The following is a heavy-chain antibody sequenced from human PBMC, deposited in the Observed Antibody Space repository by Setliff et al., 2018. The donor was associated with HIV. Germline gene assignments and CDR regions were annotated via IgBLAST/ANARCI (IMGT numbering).Heavy chain of an antibody. CDR1: GGSISSSSYY. D-gene: IGHD3-10*01. J-gene: IGHJ4*02. CDR2: ISHSGRT. CDR3: ARHRVITGSFDY. Sequence: SETLSLTCTVSGGSISSSSYYWGWIRQPPGKGLEWIGEISHSGRTNYNPSLKTRVTISVDTPKNQFSLKLNSVTAADTAVFYCARHRVITGSFDYWGQGTLVTVS. V-gene: IGHV4-39*01.